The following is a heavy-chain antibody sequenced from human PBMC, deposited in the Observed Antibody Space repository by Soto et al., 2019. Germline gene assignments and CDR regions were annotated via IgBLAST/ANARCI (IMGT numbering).Heavy chain of an antibody. CDR2: IKQDGSEK. CDR3: ARDLYSSSWDPTYDWFDP. Sequence: QTGGSLRLSCAASGFTFSSYWMSWVRQAPGKGLEWVANIKQDGSEKYYVDSVKGRFTISRDNAKNSLYLQMNSLRAEDTAVYYCARDLYSSSWDPTYDWFDPWGQGTLVTVSS. CDR1: GFTFSSYW. D-gene: IGHD6-13*01. V-gene: IGHV3-7*01. J-gene: IGHJ5*02.